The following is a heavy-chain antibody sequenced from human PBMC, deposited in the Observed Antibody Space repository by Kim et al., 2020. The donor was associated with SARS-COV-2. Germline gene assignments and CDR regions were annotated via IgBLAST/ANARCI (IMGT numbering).Heavy chain of an antibody. D-gene: IGHD6-6*01. Sequence: SVKVSCKASGGTFSSYAISWVRQAPGQGLEWMGGIIPIFGTEKYAQKFQGRVTITADESTSTAYMELSSLRSEDTAVYYCAKVGKDSSSSLYFDYWGQGTLVTVSS. CDR3: AKVGKDSSSSLYFDY. CDR2: IIPIFGTE. CDR1: GGTFSSYA. J-gene: IGHJ4*02. V-gene: IGHV1-69*13.